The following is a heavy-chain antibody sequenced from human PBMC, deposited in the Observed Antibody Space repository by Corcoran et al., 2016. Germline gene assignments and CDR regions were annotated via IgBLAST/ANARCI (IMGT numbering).Heavy chain of an antibody. V-gene: IGHV3-74*01. Sequence: EVQLVESGGGLVQPGGSLRLSCAASGFTFSSYWMHWVRQAPGKGLVLVSRINSDGSSTSYADSVKGRFTISRDNAKNTLYLQMNSLRAEDTAVYYCARDDGWQGAAGDWGQGTLVTVSS. J-gene: IGHJ4*02. CDR1: GFTFSSYW. CDR3: ARDDGWQGAAGD. CDR2: INSDGSST. D-gene: IGHD6-13*01.